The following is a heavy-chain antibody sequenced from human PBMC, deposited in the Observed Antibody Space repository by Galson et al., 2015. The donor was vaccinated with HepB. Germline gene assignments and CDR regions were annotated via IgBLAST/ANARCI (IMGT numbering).Heavy chain of an antibody. Sequence: SLRLSCAASGFTFSSYAMHWVRQAPGKGLEWVAVISYDGSNKYYADSVKGRFTISRDNSKNTLYLQMNSLRAEDTAVYYCARALAYCGGDCQSHYYYYYYGMDVWGQGTTVTVSS. V-gene: IGHV3-30-3*01. CDR1: GFTFSSYA. CDR3: ARALAYCGGDCQSHYYYYYYGMDV. CDR2: ISYDGSNK. D-gene: IGHD2-21*02. J-gene: IGHJ6*02.